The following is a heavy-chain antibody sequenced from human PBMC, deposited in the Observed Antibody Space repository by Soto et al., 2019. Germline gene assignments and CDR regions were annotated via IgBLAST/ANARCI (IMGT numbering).Heavy chain of an antibody. D-gene: IGHD3-22*01. CDR3: ARTETYYYDSSGYYKGVNWFDP. J-gene: IGHJ5*02. V-gene: IGHV4-31*03. CDR2: IYYSGST. CDR1: GGSISSGGYY. Sequence: TLSLTCTVSGGSISSGGYYWSWIRQHPGKGLEWIGYIYYSGSTYYNPSLKSRVTISVDTSKNQFSLKLSSVTAADTAVYYCARTETYYYDSSGYYKGVNWFDPWGQGTLVTVSS.